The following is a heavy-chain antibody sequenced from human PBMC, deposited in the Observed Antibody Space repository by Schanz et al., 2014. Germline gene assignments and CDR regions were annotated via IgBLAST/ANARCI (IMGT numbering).Heavy chain of an antibody. CDR2: VRNKNNRYTA. Sequence: VQLVESGGGLVKPGGSLRLSCAASGFTFRDYYMSWIRQAPGKGLEWVCRVRNKNNRYTAEYAASVKVRFTISSDDSKNSLYLQMTDLKTEDTAMYYCARRASCSRVRYPLDSWGQGTLVTVSS. CDR3: ARRASCSRVRYPLDS. D-gene: IGHD2-15*01. V-gene: IGHV3-72*01. CDR1: GFTFRDYY. J-gene: IGHJ4*02.